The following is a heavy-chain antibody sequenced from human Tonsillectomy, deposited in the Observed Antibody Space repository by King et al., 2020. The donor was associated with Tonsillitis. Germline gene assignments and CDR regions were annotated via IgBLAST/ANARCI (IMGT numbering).Heavy chain of an antibody. J-gene: IGHJ3*01. CDR2: INGYGSTT. V-gene: IGHV3-7*01. Sequence: EVQLVESGGGLVQPGGSLRLACVGSGFSFSNYWMTWVRQAPGKGLEWVANINGYGSTTYHLDSVKGRFTFSRDNAKGSLYLQMNSLRVEDTAGYYCVRDLNPHVLTTYFDAFDLWRQGTMVTVSS. CDR1: GFSFSNYW. CDR3: VRDLNPHVLTTYFDAFDL. D-gene: IGHD3-9*01.